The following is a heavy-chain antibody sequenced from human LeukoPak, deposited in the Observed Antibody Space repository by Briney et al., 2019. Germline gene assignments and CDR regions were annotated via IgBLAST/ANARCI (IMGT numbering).Heavy chain of an antibody. CDR2: IYPGDSDT. CDR3: ARSKVSGTYYNVPFDY. J-gene: IGHJ4*02. V-gene: IGHV5-51*01. Sequence: GESLKISCKGSGYSFTSYWIGWVRQMPGKGLEWMGIIYPGDSDTRYSPSFQGQVTISADKSISTAYLQWSSLKASDTAMYYCARSKVSGTYYNVPFDYWGQGTLVTVSS. D-gene: IGHD3-10*01. CDR1: GYSFTSYW.